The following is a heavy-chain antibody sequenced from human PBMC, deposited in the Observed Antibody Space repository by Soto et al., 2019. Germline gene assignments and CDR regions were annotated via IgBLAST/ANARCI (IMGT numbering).Heavy chain of an antibody. D-gene: IGHD2-2*02. CDR1: GFTFSSYA. CDR2: ISGSGGST. J-gene: IGHJ3*02. V-gene: IGHV3-23*01. CDR3: AKDGYCSSTSCYTEGHAFDI. Sequence: SLRLSCAASGFTFSSYAMSWVRQAPGKGLEWVSAISGSGGSTYYADSVKGRFTISRDNSKNTLYLQMNSLRAEDTAVYYCAKDGYCSSTSCYTEGHAFDIWGQGTMVTVSS.